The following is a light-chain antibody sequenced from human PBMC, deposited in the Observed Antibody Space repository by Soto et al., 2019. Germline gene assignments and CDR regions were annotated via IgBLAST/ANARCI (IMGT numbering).Light chain of an antibody. CDR3: QQYGSSICA. CDR1: KSFSHSY. CDR2: GAS. J-gene: IGKJ4*01. V-gene: IGKV3-20*01. Sequence: IVYAQSPHTLSLSPGQRDTLSCSDSKSFSHSYLAWYQKKPGQDPRILIYGASSRATGIPDRFSGSGSGTDFNLTISRLETEDFAVYYCQQYGSSICAFGEGTQLEIK.